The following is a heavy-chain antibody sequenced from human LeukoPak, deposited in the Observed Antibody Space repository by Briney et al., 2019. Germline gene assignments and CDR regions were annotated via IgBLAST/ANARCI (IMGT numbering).Heavy chain of an antibody. V-gene: IGHV4-39*07. D-gene: IGHD3-10*01. Sequence: SETLSLTCTVSGGSISSSSYYWGWIRQPPGKGLEWIGGIYYSGSTYYNPSLKSRVTISVDTSKNQFSLKLSSVTAADTAVYYCARHLLWFGELSGGFDYWGQGTLVTVSS. CDR3: ARHLLWFGELSGGFDY. CDR1: GGSISSSSYY. CDR2: IYYSGST. J-gene: IGHJ4*02.